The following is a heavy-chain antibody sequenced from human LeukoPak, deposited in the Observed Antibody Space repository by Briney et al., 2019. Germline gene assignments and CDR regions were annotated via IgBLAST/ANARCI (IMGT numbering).Heavy chain of an antibody. D-gene: IGHD2-8*01. CDR2: ISSSSSYI. J-gene: IGHJ3*02. CDR3: ARMLAARDDAFDI. V-gene: IGHV3-21*01. CDR1: GFTFSSYA. Sequence: GGSLRLSCAASGFTFSSYAMSWVRQAPGKGLEWVSSISSSSSYIYYADSVKGRFTISRDNAKNSLYLQMNSLRAEDTAVYYCARMLAARDDAFDIWGQGTMVTVSS.